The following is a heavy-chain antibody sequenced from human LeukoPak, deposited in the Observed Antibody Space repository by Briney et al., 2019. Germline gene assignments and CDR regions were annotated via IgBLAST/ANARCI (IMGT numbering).Heavy chain of an antibody. D-gene: IGHD1-26*01. V-gene: IGHV1-2*06. J-gene: IGHJ3*02. CDR2: IHPYSGCS. CDR3: ESAVPAIVIPQNGFDI. CDR1: GFTFNGYY. Sequence: GASVKVSCKASGFTFNGYYVHWVRQAPGQGLDWMGRIHPYSGCSNSPQKFEGRVTMARDMSINTAYMELSGLRSDDTALYYCESAVPAIVIPQNGFDIWGTGTMATVSS.